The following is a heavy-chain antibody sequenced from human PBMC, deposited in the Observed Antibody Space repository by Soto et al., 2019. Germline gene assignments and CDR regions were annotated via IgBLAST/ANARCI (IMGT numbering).Heavy chain of an antibody. CDR3: ARQPSILTGYSGNFDD. D-gene: IGHD3-9*01. Sequence: SETLSLTCTVSGGSISSSSYYWGWIRQPPGKGLEWIGSIYYSGSTYYNPSLKSRVTISVDTSKNQFSLKLSSVTAADTAVYYCARQPSILTGYSGNFDDWGKGTLVTVDS. J-gene: IGHJ4*02. CDR1: GGSISSSSYY. CDR2: IYYSGST. V-gene: IGHV4-39*01.